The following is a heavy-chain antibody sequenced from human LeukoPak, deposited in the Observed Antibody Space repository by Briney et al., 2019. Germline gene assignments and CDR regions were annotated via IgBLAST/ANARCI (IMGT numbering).Heavy chain of an antibody. CDR3: AKGLGSSWYWGFDY. CDR2: ISGSGGST. V-gene: IGHV3-23*01. Sequence: GGSLRLSCAASGFTFSSYAMSWVRQAPGKGLEWVSAISGSGGSTYYADSLKGGFTISRDNSKNPLYLQVNSLRDEDKAVYYCAKGLGSSWYWGFDYRGQGTLVTVSS. D-gene: IGHD6-13*01. J-gene: IGHJ4*02. CDR1: GFTFSSYA.